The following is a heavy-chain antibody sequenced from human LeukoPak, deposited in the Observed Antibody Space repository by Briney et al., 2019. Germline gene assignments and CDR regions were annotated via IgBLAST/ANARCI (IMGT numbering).Heavy chain of an antibody. J-gene: IGHJ3*02. Sequence: GASVKVSCMVSGYRRRDFSVHCVRQAPGKGLEWMGGYDLEGGKTVYEQKFQGRVTMTEGMDTAYMDLSSLKSEDTAVYYCAIATRFDARDIWGPGTLVTVSS. CDR1: GYRRRDFS. CDR3: AIATRFDARDI. V-gene: IGHV1-24*01. CDR2: YDLEGGKT. D-gene: IGHD4-17*01.